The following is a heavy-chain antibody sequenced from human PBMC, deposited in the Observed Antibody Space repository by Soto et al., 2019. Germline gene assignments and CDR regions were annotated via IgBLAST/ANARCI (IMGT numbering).Heavy chain of an antibody. CDR1: GYTFTSYG. J-gene: IGHJ4*02. Sequence: ASVKVSCKASGYTFTSYGISWVRQAPGQGLEWMGWISAYNGTTYYADSVKGRFTISRDNSKNTLYLQMNSLRAEDTAVYYCARDHHCGGDCWGQGTLVTVSS. CDR3: ARDHHCGGDC. D-gene: IGHD2-21*01. CDR2: ISAYNGTT. V-gene: IGHV1-18*01.